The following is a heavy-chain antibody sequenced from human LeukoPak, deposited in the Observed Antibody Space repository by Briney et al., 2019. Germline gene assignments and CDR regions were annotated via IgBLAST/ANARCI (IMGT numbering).Heavy chain of an antibody. J-gene: IGHJ4*02. CDR3: ARLPEYYYDSSGFDY. CDR1: GFTFSSYW. D-gene: IGHD3-22*01. V-gene: IGHV3-7*01. Sequence: GGSLRLSCAASGFTFSSYWMSWVRQAPGKGLEWVANIKQGGSEKYYVDSVKGRFTISRDNAKNSLYLQMNSLRAEDTAVYYCARLPEYYYDSSGFDYWGQGTLVTVSS. CDR2: IKQGGSEK.